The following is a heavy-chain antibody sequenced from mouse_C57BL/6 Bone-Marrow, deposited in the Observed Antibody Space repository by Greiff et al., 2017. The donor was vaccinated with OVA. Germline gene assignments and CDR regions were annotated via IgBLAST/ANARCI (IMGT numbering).Heavy chain of an antibody. V-gene: IGHV2-9-1*01. Sequence: QVQLQQSGPGLVAPSQSLSITCTVSGFSLTSYAISWVRQPPGKGLEWLGVIWTGGGTNYNSALKSRLSISKDNSKSQVFLKMNSLQTDDTARYYCARNYDYDGYWYFDVWGTGTTVTVSS. CDR2: IWTGGGT. CDR3: ARNYDYDGYWYFDV. J-gene: IGHJ1*03. D-gene: IGHD2-4*01. CDR1: GFSLTSYA.